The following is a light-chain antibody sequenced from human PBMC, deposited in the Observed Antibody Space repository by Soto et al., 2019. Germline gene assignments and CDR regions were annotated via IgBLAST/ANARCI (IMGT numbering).Light chain of an antibody. CDR2: EVN. CDR1: SGDIGTYNL. V-gene: IGLV2-23*02. CDR3: CSFAGSGTCV. J-gene: IGLJ1*01. Sequence: QSVLTQPASVSGSPGQSIAISCTGTSGDIGTYNLVSWYQQHPGKAPKLMISEVNKRPSGVSDRFSGSKSGDTASLTISGLRTEDEADYYCCSFAGSGTCVFGTGTKLTVL.